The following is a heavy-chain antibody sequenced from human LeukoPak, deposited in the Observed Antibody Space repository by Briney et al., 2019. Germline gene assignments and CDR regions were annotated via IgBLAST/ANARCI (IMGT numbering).Heavy chain of an antibody. D-gene: IGHD3-3*01. CDR1: GFTFSSYG. Sequence: GGSLRLSCAASGFTFSSYGMHWVRQAPGKGLEWVAVISYDGSNKYYADSVKGRFSISRENSKNTLYLQMNSLRAEDTAVYYCAKDLKLLEWLLYSRYFDYWGQGTLVTVSS. CDR3: AKDLKLLEWLLYSRYFDY. V-gene: IGHV3-30*18. J-gene: IGHJ4*02. CDR2: ISYDGSNK.